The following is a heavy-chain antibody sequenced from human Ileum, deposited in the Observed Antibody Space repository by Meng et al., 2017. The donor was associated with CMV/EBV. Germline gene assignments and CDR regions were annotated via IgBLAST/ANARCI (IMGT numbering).Heavy chain of an antibody. J-gene: IGHJ4*02. CDR3: ARVHAIHFDY. V-gene: IGHV3-7*01. CDR1: GFTFSSSW. Sequence: GESLKISCAASGFTFSSSWMSWVRQAPGKGLEWVANIKQDGNTIYYVDSVKGRFTISRDNANNSLYLQMNSLRAEDTAVYYCARVHAIHFDYWGQGTLVTVSS. D-gene: IGHD2-8*01. CDR2: IKQDGNTI.